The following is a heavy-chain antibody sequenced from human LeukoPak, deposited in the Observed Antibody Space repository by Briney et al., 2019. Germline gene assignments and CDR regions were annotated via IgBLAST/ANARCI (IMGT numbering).Heavy chain of an antibody. Sequence: GASVKVSCKASGYTFTGYYMHWVRQAPGQGLEWMGWINPNCGDTNYAQKFQGRVTMTRDTSISTAYMELSRLRSDDTAVYYCAREGTVAGPFDAFDIWGQGTMVTVSS. V-gene: IGHV1-2*02. J-gene: IGHJ3*02. CDR2: INPNCGDT. D-gene: IGHD6-19*01. CDR1: GYTFTGYY. CDR3: AREGTVAGPFDAFDI.